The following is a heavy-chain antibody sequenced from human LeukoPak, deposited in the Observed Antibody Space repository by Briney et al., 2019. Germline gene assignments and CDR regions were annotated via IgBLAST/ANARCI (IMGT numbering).Heavy chain of an antibody. J-gene: IGHJ6*03. CDR3: ARGPPIRGYRYGYDTGYYYSYSMDV. CDR1: GYTFTSYV. V-gene: IGHV1-18*01. D-gene: IGHD5-18*01. CDR2: ISTYNGNT. Sequence: ASVKVSCKASGYTFTSYVISWVRQAPGQGLEWMGWISTYNGNTNYAQKLQGRVTMTTDTSTSTAYMELSSLRSEDTAAYYCARGPPIRGYRYGYDTGYYYSYSMDVWGKGTTVTISS.